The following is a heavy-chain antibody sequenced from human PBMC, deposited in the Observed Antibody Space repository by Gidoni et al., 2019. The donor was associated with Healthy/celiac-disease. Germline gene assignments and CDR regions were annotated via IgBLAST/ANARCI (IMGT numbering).Heavy chain of an antibody. CDR3: AREVASGSSSGSFDY. V-gene: IGHV3-74*01. J-gene: IGHJ4*02. Sequence: SCSASGFTFSSYWMHWVRQAPGKGLVWVSRINSDGSSTSYADSVKGRFTISRDNAKNTLYLQMNSLRAEDTAVYYCAREVASGSSSGSFDYWGQGTLVTVSS. CDR2: INSDGSST. D-gene: IGHD1-26*01. CDR1: GFTFSSYW.